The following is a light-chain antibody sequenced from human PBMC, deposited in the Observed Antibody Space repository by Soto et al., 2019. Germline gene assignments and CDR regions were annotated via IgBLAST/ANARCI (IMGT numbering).Light chain of an antibody. CDR2: DAS. CDR3: QEYNYYYT. Sequence: DIQMTQSPSTLSASVGDRITITCRASQSISTWLAWFQQQPGKAPKLLIYDASTLQSGVPSRFSGSGSGTEFTLTISSLQHDDFATYYCQEYNYYYTFGQGTKLELK. J-gene: IGKJ2*01. V-gene: IGKV1-5*01. CDR1: QSISTW.